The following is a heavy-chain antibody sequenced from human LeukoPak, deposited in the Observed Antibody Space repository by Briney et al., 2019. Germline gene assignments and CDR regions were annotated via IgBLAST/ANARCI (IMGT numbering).Heavy chain of an antibody. CDR1: GFTFSSYG. V-gene: IGHV3-30*19. CDR3: ARGGSYCSSTSCYPGY. Sequence: GSLRLSCAASGFTFSSYGMHWVRQAPGKGLEWVAVISYDGSNKYYADSVKGRFTISRDNSKNTLYLQMNSLRAEDTAVYYCARGGSYCSSTSCYPGYWGQGTLVTVSS. CDR2: ISYDGSNK. D-gene: IGHD2-2*01. J-gene: IGHJ4*02.